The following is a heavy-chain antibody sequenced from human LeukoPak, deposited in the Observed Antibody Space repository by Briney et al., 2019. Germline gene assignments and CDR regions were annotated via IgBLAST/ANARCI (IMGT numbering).Heavy chain of an antibody. Sequence: ASVTVSCKASGYTFTGYYMHWVRQAPGQGLEWMGWINPNSGGTNYAQKFQGRVTMTRDTSISTAYMELSRLRSDDTAVYYCARDIRRGRQWLGYWGQGTLVTVSS. CDR3: ARDIRRGRQWLGY. V-gene: IGHV1-2*02. CDR1: GYTFTGYY. CDR2: INPNSGGT. D-gene: IGHD6-19*01. J-gene: IGHJ4*02.